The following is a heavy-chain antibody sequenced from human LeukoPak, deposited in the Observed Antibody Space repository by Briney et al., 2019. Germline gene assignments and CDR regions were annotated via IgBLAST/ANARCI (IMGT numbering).Heavy chain of an antibody. J-gene: IGHJ1*01. CDR3: ARVGYYDSSNYYAYFQH. CDR1: GFTFSSYW. Sequence: GGSLRLSCAASGFTFSSYWMHRVRQAPGKGLEWGVRINSDGTDISYGESVKGRFTISRDNAKNTLYLQMNSLRVEDTAVYYCARVGYYDSSNYYAYFQHWGQGTLVTVSS. D-gene: IGHD3-22*01. V-gene: IGHV3-74*01. CDR2: INSDGTDI.